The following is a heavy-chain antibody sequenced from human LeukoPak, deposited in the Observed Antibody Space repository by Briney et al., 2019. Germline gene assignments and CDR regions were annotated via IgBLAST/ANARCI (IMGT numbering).Heavy chain of an antibody. CDR1: GGSISSYY. CDR3: ARGHATRGGPTIFRIIPNWFDP. CDR2: IYTSGST. D-gene: IGHD3-3*01. J-gene: IGHJ5*02. Sequence: PSETLSLTCTVSGGSISSYYWSWIRQPAGKGLEWIGRIYTSGSTNYNPSLKSRVTISVDKSKNQFSLKLSSVTAADTAVYYCARGHATRGGPTIFRIIPNWFDPWGQGTLVTVSS. V-gene: IGHV4-4*07.